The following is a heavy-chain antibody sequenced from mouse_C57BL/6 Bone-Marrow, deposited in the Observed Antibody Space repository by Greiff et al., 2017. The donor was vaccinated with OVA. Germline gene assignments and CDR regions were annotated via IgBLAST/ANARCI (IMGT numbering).Heavy chain of an antibody. CDR2: IDPSDSYT. CDR1: GYTFTSYW. D-gene: IGHD1-1*01. J-gene: IGHJ4*01. V-gene: IGHV1-50*01. Sequence: QVQLQQPGAELVKPGASVKLSCKASGYTFTSYWMQWVKQRPGQGLEWIGEIDPSDSYTNYNQKFKGKATLTVDTSSSTAYMQLSSLTSEDSAVYYCAGNGMRYAMDYWGQGTSVTVSS. CDR3: AGNGMRYAMDY.